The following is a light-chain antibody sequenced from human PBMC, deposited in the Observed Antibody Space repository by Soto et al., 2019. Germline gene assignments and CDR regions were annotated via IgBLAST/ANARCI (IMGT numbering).Light chain of an antibody. CDR2: DAS. CDR3: QQKYSLPFT. CDR1: QDISNY. Sequence: DIQMTQSPSSLSASVGDRVTITCQASQDISNYLNWYQQKPGKAPKLLIYDASNLETGVPSRFSGSGSATDFTFTISSLQPADIATYYYQQKYSLPFTFGPGTKVDIK. V-gene: IGKV1-33*01. J-gene: IGKJ3*01.